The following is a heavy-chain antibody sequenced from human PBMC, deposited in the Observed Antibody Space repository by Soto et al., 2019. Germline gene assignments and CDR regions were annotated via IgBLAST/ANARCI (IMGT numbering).Heavy chain of an antibody. V-gene: IGHV1-8*02. CDR1: GYSFRSYD. Sequence: ASVKVSCKXSGYSFRSYDITWVRQAPGQGLEWMGWVHPETGSTGYAQRFQGRVSMTSDTSRNTTYMELSDLRVEDTAVYYCARLRVPADWLDPWGQGTLVTVS. CDR3: ARLRVPADWLDP. CDR2: VHPETGST. J-gene: IGHJ5*02.